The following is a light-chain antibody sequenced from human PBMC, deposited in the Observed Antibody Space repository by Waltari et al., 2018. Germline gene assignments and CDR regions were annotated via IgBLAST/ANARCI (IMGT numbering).Light chain of an antibody. V-gene: IGKV4-1*01. CDR1: QSVLYSSNNKNY. CDR3: QQYYSTPYT. J-gene: IGKJ2*01. Sequence: DIVMTQSPDSLAVSLGERATINCKSTQSVLYSSNNKNYLAWYQQKPGQPHKLLIYWASFRESGVPDRFSGSGSGTDFTLTISSLQAEDVAVYYCQQYYSTPYTFGQGTKLEIK. CDR2: WAS.